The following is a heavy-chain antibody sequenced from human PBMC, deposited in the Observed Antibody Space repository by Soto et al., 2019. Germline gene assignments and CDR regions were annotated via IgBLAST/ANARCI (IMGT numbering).Heavy chain of an antibody. J-gene: IGHJ6*02. Sequence: QVQLVESGGGVVQPGRSLRLSCAASGFTFSSYAMHWVRQAPGKGLEWVAVISYDGSNKYYADSVKGRFTISRDNSKNTRYLQMNSLRAEDTAVYYCARDMPCSGGSCYSPHYYYGMDVWGQGTTVTVSS. CDR2: ISYDGSNK. V-gene: IGHV3-30-3*01. D-gene: IGHD2-15*01. CDR1: GFTFSSYA. CDR3: ARDMPCSGGSCYSPHYYYGMDV.